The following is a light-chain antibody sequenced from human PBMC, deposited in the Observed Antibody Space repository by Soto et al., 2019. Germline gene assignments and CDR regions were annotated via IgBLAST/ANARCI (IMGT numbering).Light chain of an antibody. Sequence: QSALTQPASVSGSPGQSITMSGTGTSSDIGSFTFVSWYQQHPGKVPKLMIFDVNCRPSGVSDRFSGSKSGNTASLTISGLQAEDEGDYYCSSYTSSSTHVFGSGTKLTVL. J-gene: IGLJ1*01. V-gene: IGLV2-14*03. CDR1: SSDIGSFTF. CDR2: DVN. CDR3: SSYTSSSTHV.